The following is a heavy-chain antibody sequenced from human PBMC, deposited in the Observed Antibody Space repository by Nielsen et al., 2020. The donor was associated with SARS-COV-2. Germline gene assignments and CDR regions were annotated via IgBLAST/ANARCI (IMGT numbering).Heavy chain of an antibody. CDR3: ARGTDTRVVGSTFGYFDF. CDR1: GYTFTNSY. Sequence: ASVKVSCKASGYTFTNSYLHWVRQAPGQGLEWMGIINPSDGSTRYAQKFRGRVTMTRDTSTSTVYMEVSSLRSEDTALFYCARGTDTRVVGSTFGYFDFWGQGTLVTVSS. V-gene: IGHV1-46*01. D-gene: IGHD1-26*01. J-gene: IGHJ4*02. CDR2: INPSDGST.